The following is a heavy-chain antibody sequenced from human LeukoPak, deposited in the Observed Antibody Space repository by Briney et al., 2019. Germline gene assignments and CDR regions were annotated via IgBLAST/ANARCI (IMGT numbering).Heavy chain of an antibody. V-gene: IGHV3-23*01. CDR1: GFTFSSYA. D-gene: IGHD6-19*01. CDR2: ISGSGYST. Sequence: GGSLRLSCAASGFTFSSYAMSWVRQAPGKGLEWVSAISGSGYSTYYADSVRGRFTISRDNSKNTLFLQMNSLRAEDTAVYYCAKETVAAPPIDYWGQGTLVTVSS. J-gene: IGHJ4*02. CDR3: AKETVAAPPIDY.